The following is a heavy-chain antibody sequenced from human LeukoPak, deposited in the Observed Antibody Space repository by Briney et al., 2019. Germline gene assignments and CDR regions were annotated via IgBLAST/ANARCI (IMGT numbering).Heavy chain of an antibody. CDR3: ANLRVRGAKDGVDY. CDR1: GFIFSSYA. D-gene: IGHD3-10*01. Sequence: GGSLRLSCAASGFIFSSYAMSWVRQAPGKGLEWVSAISGSGGSTYYVDSVKGRFTISRDNSKNTLYLQMNSLRAEDTAVYYCANLRVRGAKDGVDYWGQGTLVTVSS. V-gene: IGHV3-23*01. CDR2: ISGSGGST. J-gene: IGHJ4*02.